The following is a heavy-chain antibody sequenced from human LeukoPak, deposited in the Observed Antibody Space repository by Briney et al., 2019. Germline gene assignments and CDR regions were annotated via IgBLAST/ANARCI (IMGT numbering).Heavy chain of an antibody. D-gene: IGHD3-3*01. V-gene: IGHV3-23*01. CDR1: GFTFSSYA. CDR2: ISGSGGST. Sequence: GGSLRLSCAASGFTFSSYAMSWVRQAPGKGLEWVSAISGSGGSTYYADSVKGRFTISRDNSKNTLYLQMNSLRAEDTAVYYCAKPLSEDPVLRFLEWLFDYWGQGTLVTVSS. J-gene: IGHJ4*02. CDR3: AKPLSEDPVLRFLEWLFDY.